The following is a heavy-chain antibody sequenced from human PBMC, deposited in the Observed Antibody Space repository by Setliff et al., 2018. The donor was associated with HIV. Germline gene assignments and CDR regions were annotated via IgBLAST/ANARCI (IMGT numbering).Heavy chain of an antibody. D-gene: IGHD6-19*01. CDR2: IYISGST. V-gene: IGHV4-4*07. CDR1: GDSISNYY. J-gene: IGHJ5*02. CDR3: ARLGIAVVVFGFDP. Sequence: SETLSLTCTVSGDSISNYYWSWIRQPAGKGLEWIGRIYISGSTNYNPSLKSRVSMSIDTSKNQFSLKLSSVTAADTAVYYCARLGIAVVVFGFDPWGQGTQVTVSS.